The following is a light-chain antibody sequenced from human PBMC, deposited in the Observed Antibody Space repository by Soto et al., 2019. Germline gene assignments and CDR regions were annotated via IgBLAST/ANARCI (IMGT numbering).Light chain of an antibody. CDR2: LGS. CDR1: QTLLHSNGYNY. V-gene: IGKV2-28*01. Sequence: DIVMTQSPLSLPVTPGEPASISCRSSQTLLHSNGYNYLDWYVQKPGQSPQLLIYLGSSRASGVPGRFSGSGSGTDFTLKSSRVEAEDVGVYYCMQALQTPTFGGGTKVEIK. J-gene: IGKJ4*01. CDR3: MQALQTPT.